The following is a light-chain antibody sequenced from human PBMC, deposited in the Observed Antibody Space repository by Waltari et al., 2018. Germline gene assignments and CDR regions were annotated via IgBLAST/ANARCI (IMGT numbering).Light chain of an antibody. Sequence: EIVLTQSPGTLSLSPGERATLSCRASQSVSSSYLAWYQQKPGQAPRLLIYDASGRATGIPDRFSGTGSGTDFTLTISRLEPEDFAVYYCQQYGSSPFTFGPGTKVDIK. CDR1: QSVSSSY. V-gene: IGKV3-20*01. J-gene: IGKJ3*01. CDR2: DAS. CDR3: QQYGSSPFT.